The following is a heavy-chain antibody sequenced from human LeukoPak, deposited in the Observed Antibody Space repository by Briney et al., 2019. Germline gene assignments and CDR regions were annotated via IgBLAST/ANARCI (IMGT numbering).Heavy chain of an antibody. CDR1: GFTFSTYA. Sequence: GKSLRLSCAASGFTFSTYAMSWVRQAPGKGLEWVSDISGSAGSTYYADSVKGRFTISRNNSKNALYLQMNCLRAEDPAVYYCAKGLFGYCSSTSCYPLDYWGQGTLVTVSS. CDR2: ISGSAGST. V-gene: IGHV3-23*01. CDR3: AKGLFGYCSSTSCYPLDY. J-gene: IGHJ4*02. D-gene: IGHD2-2*03.